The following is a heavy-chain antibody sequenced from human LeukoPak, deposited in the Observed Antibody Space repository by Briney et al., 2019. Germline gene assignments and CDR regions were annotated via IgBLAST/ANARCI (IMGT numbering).Heavy chain of an antibody. D-gene: IGHD3-9*01. CDR1: GFTFSSYW. Sequence: PGGSLRLSCAASGFTFSSYWMSWVRQAPGKGLEWVANIKQDGSEKYYVDSVKGRFTISRDNAKNSLYLQMNSLRAEDTAVYYCASDILTGYSPDDYWGQGTLVTVSS. CDR2: IKQDGSEK. CDR3: ASDILTGYSPDDY. J-gene: IGHJ4*02. V-gene: IGHV3-7*01.